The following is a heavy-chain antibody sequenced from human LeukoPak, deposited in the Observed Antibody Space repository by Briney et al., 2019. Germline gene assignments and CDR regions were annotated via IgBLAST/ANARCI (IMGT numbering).Heavy chain of an antibody. CDR2: IIPIFGTA. J-gene: IGHJ5*02. Sequence: ASVKVSCKASGGTFSSYAISWVRQAPGQGLEWMGGIIPIFGTANYAQKFQGRVTITADGSTSTAYMELSSLRSEDTAVYYCARAGDSIPDSSGYLFDPWGQGTLVTVSS. CDR3: ARAGDSIPDSSGYLFDP. V-gene: IGHV1-69*13. CDR1: GGTFSSYA. D-gene: IGHD3-22*01.